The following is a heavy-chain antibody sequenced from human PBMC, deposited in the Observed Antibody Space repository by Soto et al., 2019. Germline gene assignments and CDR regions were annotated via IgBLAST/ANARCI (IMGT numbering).Heavy chain of an antibody. CDR3: ARIRRYCSSTSCEYGGLDY. Sequence: SETLSLTCTVSGGSISSSSYYWGWIRQPPGKGLEWIGSIYYSGSTYYNPSLNSRVTISVDTSKNQFSLKLSSVTAADTAVYYCARIRRYCSSTSCEYGGLDYWGQGTLVTVSS. V-gene: IGHV4-39*01. CDR1: GGSISSSSYY. CDR2: IYYSGST. D-gene: IGHD2-2*01. J-gene: IGHJ4*02.